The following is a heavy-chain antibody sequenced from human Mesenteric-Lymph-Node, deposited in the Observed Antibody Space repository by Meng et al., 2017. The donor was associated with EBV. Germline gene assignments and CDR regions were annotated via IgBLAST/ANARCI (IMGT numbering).Heavy chain of an antibody. CDR2: IPHSGRT. CDR3: ARSPGWYSLDY. Sequence: SGPGRLSPLAPLPLSSAVSGYSMRMVRWWRWVRQPPGKGLEWIGEIPHSGRTTYNPSLKSRVTISADKSKNQFSLKLNSVTAADTAVYYCARSPGWYSLDYWGQGTLVTVSS. J-gene: IGHJ4*02. V-gene: IGHV4-4*02. D-gene: IGHD6-19*01. CDR1: GYSMRMVRW.